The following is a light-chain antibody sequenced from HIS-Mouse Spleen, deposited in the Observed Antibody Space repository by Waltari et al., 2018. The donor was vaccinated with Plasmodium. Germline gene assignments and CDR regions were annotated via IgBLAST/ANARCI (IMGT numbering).Light chain of an antibody. CDR3: QQYYSTPYT. Sequence: EIVMTQSPATLSVSPGERATLSCRASQSVSSNLAWYQQKPGQAPRLLTYGASTRATGIPARFSGSGSGTEFTLTISSLQSEDVAVYYCQQYYSTPYTFGQGTKLEIK. CDR2: GAS. CDR1: QSVSSN. V-gene: IGKV3-15*01. J-gene: IGKJ2*01.